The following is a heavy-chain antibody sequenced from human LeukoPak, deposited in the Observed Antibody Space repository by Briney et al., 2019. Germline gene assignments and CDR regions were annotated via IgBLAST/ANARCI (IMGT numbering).Heavy chain of an antibody. CDR3: ARPYYYGSGSYYNAPYYYYYGMDV. Sequence: GASVKVSCKASGYTFTSYGISWVRQAPGQGLEWMGWISAYNGNTNYAQKLQGRVTMTTDTSTSTADMELRSLRSDDTAVYYCARPYYYGSGSYYNAPYYYYYGMDVWGQGTTVTVSS. J-gene: IGHJ6*02. D-gene: IGHD3-10*01. V-gene: IGHV1-18*01. CDR1: GYTFTSYG. CDR2: ISAYNGNT.